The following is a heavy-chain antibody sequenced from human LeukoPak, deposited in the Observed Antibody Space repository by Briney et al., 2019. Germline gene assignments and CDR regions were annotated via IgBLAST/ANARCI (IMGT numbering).Heavy chain of an antibody. CDR2: INWNGGST. D-gene: IGHD3-16*01. J-gene: IGHJ6*02. V-gene: IGHV3-20*04. Sequence: GGSLRLSCAASGFTFDDYGMSWVRQAPGKGLEWVSGINWNGGSTGYADSVKGRFTISRDNAKNSLYLQMNSLRAEDTAVYYCARFDDYAPLDVWGQGTTVTVSS. CDR1: GFTFDDYG. CDR3: ARFDDYAPLDV.